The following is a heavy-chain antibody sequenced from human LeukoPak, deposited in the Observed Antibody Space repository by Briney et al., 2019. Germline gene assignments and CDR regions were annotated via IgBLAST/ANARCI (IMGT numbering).Heavy chain of an antibody. CDR3: ARDGAIAVAGTDGFDI. Sequence: GGSLRLSCAASGFTFSSYWMSSVRQAPGKGLEWVPNIKVDGSEKYYVESVKGRFTITRDNATNSLYLQMNSLRGEDTAVYYCARDGAIAVAGTDGFDIWGQGTMVTVSS. J-gene: IGHJ3*02. D-gene: IGHD6-19*01. V-gene: IGHV3-7*01. CDR1: GFTFSSYW. CDR2: IKVDGSEK.